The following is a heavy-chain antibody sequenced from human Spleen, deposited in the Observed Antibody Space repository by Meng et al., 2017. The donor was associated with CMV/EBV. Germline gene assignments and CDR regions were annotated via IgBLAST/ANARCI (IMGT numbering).Heavy chain of an antibody. Sequence: SGYPFISYGISWVRQAPGQGLEWMGWINPNSGGTNYAQKFQGRVTMTRDTSISTAYMELSRLRSDDTAVYYCVRLVGVAATREFDYWGQGTLVTVSS. CDR3: VRLVGVAATREFDY. J-gene: IGHJ4*02. V-gene: IGHV1-2*02. CDR2: INPNSGGT. D-gene: IGHD2-15*01. CDR1: GYPFISYG.